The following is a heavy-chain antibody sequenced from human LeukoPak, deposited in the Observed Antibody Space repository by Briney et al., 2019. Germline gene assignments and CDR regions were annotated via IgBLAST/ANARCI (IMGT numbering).Heavy chain of an antibody. CDR2: IRSKAYGGTT. CDR1: GISIGDYA. Sequence: QPAGTLRLSCTASGISIGDYAMSWFRQAPGKGLEWVSLIRSKAYGGTTEYAASVGGRFTISRDDSKSIAYLQMNSLKTEDTAVYYCTKSRFYDYVWGGSWGQGTLVTVSS. CDR3: TKSRFYDYVWGGS. J-gene: IGHJ5*02. D-gene: IGHD3-16*01. V-gene: IGHV3-49*03.